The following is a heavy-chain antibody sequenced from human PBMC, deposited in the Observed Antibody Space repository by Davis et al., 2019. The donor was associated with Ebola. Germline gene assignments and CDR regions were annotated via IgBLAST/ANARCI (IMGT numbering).Heavy chain of an antibody. V-gene: IGHV3-23*01. CDR1: GFTFSSYW. CDR3: ARGRPSTVTKGFYFDY. J-gene: IGHJ4*02. CDR2: ISGSGGST. D-gene: IGHD4-17*01. Sequence: GGSLRLSCAASGFTFSSYWMSWVRQAPGKGLEWVSAISGSGGSTYYADSVKGRFTISRDNSKNTLYLQMNSLRAEDTAVYYCARGRPSTVTKGFYFDYWGQGTLVTVSS.